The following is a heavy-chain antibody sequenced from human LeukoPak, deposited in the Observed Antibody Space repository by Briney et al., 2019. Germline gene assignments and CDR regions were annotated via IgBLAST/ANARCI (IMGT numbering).Heavy chain of an antibody. CDR3: ARRGRYFDWFTYYYYMDV. CDR2: ISGSGTI. J-gene: IGHJ6*03. CDR1: GGSINSY. D-gene: IGHD3-9*01. V-gene: IGHV4-4*07. Sequence: SETLSLTCTVSGGSINSYWSWIRQPAGKGLEWIGRISGSGTITYNPALQSRLSIPIDTSKNQFSPKLSSVTAADTAVYYCARRGRYFDWFTYYYYMDVWGKGTTVTVSS.